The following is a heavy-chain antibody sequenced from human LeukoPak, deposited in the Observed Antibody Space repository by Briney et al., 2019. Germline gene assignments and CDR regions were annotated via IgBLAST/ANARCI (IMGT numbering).Heavy chain of an antibody. CDR2: IDHSGST. CDR1: GGSFSGYY. D-gene: IGHD2-8*01. CDR3: ARIAVYPYVFDN. Sequence: SETLSLTCAVYGGSFSGYYWSWIRQSPGKGLEWIGEIDHSGSTNYNPSLKSRVTISVDTSKNQFSLKLSSVTAADTAVYYCARIAVYPYVFDNWGQGTMVTVSS. J-gene: IGHJ3*02. V-gene: IGHV4-34*01.